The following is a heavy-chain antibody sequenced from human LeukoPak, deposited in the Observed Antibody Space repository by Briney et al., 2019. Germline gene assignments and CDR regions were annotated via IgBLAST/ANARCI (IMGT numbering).Heavy chain of an antibody. CDR3: ARDQRVSGWYGSGSHYYYGMDV. J-gene: IGHJ6*02. V-gene: IGHV3-33*01. Sequence: GRSLRLSCAASGFTFSSYGMHWVRQAPGKGLEWVAVIWYDGSNKYYADSVKGRFTISRDNSKNTLYLQMNSLRAEDTAVYYCARDQRVSGWYGSGSHYYYGMDVWGQGTTVTVSS. CDR1: GFTFSSYG. D-gene: IGHD6-19*01. CDR2: IWYDGSNK.